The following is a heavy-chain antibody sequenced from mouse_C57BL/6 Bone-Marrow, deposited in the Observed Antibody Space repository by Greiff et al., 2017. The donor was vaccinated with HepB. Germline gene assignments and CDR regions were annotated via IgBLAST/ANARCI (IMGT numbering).Heavy chain of an antibody. Sequence: EVKLVESGGGLVQPKGSLKLSCAASGFTFNTYAMHWVRQAPGKGLEWVARIRSKSSNYATYYADSVKDRFTISRDDSQSMLYLQMNNLKTEDTAMYYCVRENYYGSSRYYAMDYWGQGTSVTVSS. CDR1: GFTFNTYA. V-gene: IGHV10-3*01. CDR2: IRSKSSNYAT. CDR3: VRENYYGSSRYYAMDY. D-gene: IGHD1-1*01. J-gene: IGHJ4*01.